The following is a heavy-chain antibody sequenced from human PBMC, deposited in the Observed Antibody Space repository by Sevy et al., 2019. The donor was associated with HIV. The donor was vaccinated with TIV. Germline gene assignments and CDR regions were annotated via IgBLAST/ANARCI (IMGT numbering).Heavy chain of an antibody. Sequence: GGSLRLSCAASGFTFRSYAMSWVRQAPGKGLEWVPAISGSGGSIYYADSVKGRFTISRDNSKNTLYLQMNSLRAEDTAVYYCAKDVNYYDSGLDAFDIWGQGTMVTVSS. J-gene: IGHJ3*02. CDR1: GFTFRSYA. D-gene: IGHD3-10*01. CDR3: AKDVNYYDSGLDAFDI. V-gene: IGHV3-23*01. CDR2: ISGSGGSI.